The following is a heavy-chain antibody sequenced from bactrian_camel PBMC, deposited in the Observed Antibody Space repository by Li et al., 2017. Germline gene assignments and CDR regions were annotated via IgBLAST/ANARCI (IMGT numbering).Heavy chain of an antibody. D-gene: IGHD2*01. CDR3: AAHFSRGGYCYDFRLSRYTY. J-gene: IGHJ4*01. Sequence: HVQLVESGGGSVQAGGSLRVSCAVSGLTFDDSDIGWYRQAPGIECKLISTIVFGGSTFYSDSVKGRFTISHDKSKDTAYLQMNDLKPEDTAMYYCAAHFSRGGYCYDFRLSRYTYWGQGTQVTVS. V-gene: IGHV3S55*01. CDR2: IVFGGST. CDR1: GLTFDDSD.